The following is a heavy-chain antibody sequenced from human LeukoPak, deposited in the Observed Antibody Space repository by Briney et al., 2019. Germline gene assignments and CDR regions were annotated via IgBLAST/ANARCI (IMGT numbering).Heavy chain of an antibody. V-gene: IGHV4-59*11. Sequence: NPSETLSLTRVVSGGSLSTHHWSWIRQSPGRGLEWIGYISDSGSTNYNPSLKSRVTISVDTSKNQFSLMLSSVTAADTAVYYCARGYDSSAYYPFNYWGQGTLVTVSS. CDR2: ISDSGST. D-gene: IGHD3-22*01. CDR3: ARGYDSSAYYPFNY. CDR1: GGSLSTHH. J-gene: IGHJ4*02.